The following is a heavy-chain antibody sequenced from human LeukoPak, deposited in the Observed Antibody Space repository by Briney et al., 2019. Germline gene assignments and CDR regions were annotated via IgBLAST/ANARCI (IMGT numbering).Heavy chain of an antibody. CDR2: INPSGGST. Sequence: ASVKVSCKTSGYTFTHCYMHWVRQAPGQGLEWMGIINPSGGSTSYAQKFQGRVTLTRDTSTSTVYMELSSLSSEDTAVYYCARDEGPPRYNWNYGGPDFWGQGTLVTVSS. D-gene: IGHD1-7*01. V-gene: IGHV1-46*01. CDR3: ARDEGPPRYNWNYGGPDF. J-gene: IGHJ4*02. CDR1: GYTFTHCY.